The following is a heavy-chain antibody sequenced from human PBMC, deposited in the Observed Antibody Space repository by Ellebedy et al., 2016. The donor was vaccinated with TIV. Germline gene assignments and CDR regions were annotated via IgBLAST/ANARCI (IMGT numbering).Heavy chain of an antibody. CDR1: GFTFSTYW. J-gene: IGHJ4*02. Sequence: GESLKISCAASGFTFSTYWMHWVRQAPGKGLMLVSRINTDGSSTGYADSVKGRFTISRDNAKNTLYLKMNGLRAEDTAVYYCAREVWYPASWGQGTLVTVSS. CDR2: INTDGSST. V-gene: IGHV3-74*01. D-gene: IGHD6-13*01. CDR3: AREVWYPAS.